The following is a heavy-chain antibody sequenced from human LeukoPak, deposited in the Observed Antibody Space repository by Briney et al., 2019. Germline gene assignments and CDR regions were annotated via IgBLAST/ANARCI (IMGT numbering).Heavy chain of an antibody. CDR2: ISGSSSST. D-gene: IGHD3-16*01. J-gene: IGHJ4*02. V-gene: IGHV3-11*05. CDR3: ARAERMGGDY. Sequence: GGSLRLSCAASGFTFSDYYMSWISQAPGKGLEWVSYISGSSSSTVYADSVKGRFTISRDNAKNSLCLQMNSLRAEDTAVYYCARAERMGGDYWGQGTLVTVSS. CDR1: GFTFSDYY.